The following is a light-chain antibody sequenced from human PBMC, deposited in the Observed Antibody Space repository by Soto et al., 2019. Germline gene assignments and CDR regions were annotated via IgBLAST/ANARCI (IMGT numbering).Light chain of an antibody. CDR2: GAS. J-gene: IGKJ2*01. Sequence: EIVLTQSPGTLPLSPGEGATLSCRASQSVTASYLAWYQQKPGQAPRLLIYGASTRATGIPDRFSGSGSGTDFTLTISGLEPEDFAVYYCQQYGSSPQTFGQGTKLEIK. V-gene: IGKV3-20*01. CDR1: QSVTASY. CDR3: QQYGSSPQT.